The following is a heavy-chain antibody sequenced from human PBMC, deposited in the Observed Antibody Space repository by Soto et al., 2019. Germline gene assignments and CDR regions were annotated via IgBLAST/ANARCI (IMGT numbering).Heavy chain of an antibody. CDR2: IYYSGST. J-gene: IGHJ3*02. CDR1: GGSLSSSSYY. CDR3: AILRTAVTTFGAFDI. Sequence: QLQLQESGPGLVKPSDTLSLTCTVSGGSLSSSSYYWGWLRQPPGKGLEWIGSIYYSGSTYYNPSLKSRVTISLDSSKSQFSVELSSVTVADRAVYYCAILRTAVTTFGAFDIWGQGTMVTVSS. D-gene: IGHD4-17*01. V-gene: IGHV4-39*01.